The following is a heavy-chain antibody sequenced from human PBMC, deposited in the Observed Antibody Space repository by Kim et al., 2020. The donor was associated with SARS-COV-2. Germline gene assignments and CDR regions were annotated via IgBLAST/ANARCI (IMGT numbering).Heavy chain of an antibody. CDR3: ARDGTTRNGGYYFDY. D-gene: IGHD1-1*01. V-gene: IGHV1-3*01. Sequence: QKFQGRVTITTDTSASTAFMELSSLTSEDTAIYYCARDGTTRNGGYYFDYWGQGALVTVSS. J-gene: IGHJ4*01.